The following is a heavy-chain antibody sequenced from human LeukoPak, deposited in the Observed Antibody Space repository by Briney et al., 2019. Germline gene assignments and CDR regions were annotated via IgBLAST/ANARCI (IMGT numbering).Heavy chain of an antibody. J-gene: IGHJ4*02. V-gene: IGHV3-74*01. CDR3: NLEGYSSDWNERFDY. CDR2: INTDGSTT. CDR1: EFTFSSYW. D-gene: IGHD6-19*01. Sequence: GGSLRLSCAASEFTFSSYWMHWVRQAPGKGLVWVSRINTDGSTTSYADSVKGRFTISRDNAKNTLYLQMNSLRAEDTAVYYCNLEGYSSDWNERFDYWGQGTQVTVSS.